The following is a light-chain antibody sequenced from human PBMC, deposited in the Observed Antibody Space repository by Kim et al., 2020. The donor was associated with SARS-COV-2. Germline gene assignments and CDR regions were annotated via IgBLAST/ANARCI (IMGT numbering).Light chain of an antibody. J-gene: IGKJ2*01. CDR2: GAS. V-gene: IGKV3-15*01. CDR1: QSVSSN. CDR3: QQYYNRPRGT. Sequence: EIVMTQSPATLSVSPGERATLSCRASQSVSSNLAWYQQKPGQAPRLLIYGASTRATGIPARFSGSGSGTEFTLTISSLQSEDFAVYYCQQYYNRPRGTCSQGTMREN.